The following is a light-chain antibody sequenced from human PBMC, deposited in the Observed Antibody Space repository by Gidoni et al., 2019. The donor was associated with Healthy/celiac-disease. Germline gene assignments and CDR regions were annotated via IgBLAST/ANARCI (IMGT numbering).Light chain of an antibody. CDR3: QQYNNWPPWT. J-gene: IGKJ1*01. CDR1: QRVSSN. CDR2: GAS. Sequence: EIVMTQSPATLSVSPGDRATLSCRASQRVSSNLAWYQQKPGQAPRLLIYGASTRATGIPARFSGSGSGTEFTLTISSLQSEDFAVYYCQQYNNWPPWTFGQETKVEIK. V-gene: IGKV3-15*01.